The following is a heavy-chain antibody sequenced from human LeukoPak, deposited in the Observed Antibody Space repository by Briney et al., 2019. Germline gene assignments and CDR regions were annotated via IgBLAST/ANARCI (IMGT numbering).Heavy chain of an antibody. CDR3: ARQSPLYVTDY. V-gene: IGHV4-4*07. D-gene: IGHD2-8*01. CDR2: VYNSGTT. Sequence: SETLSLTCTVSGASISSYFWNWIRQPAGKGLEWIGRVYNSGTTNYNPSLKSRVTMSLDTSKNQFSLKLSSVTAADTAVYFCARQSPLYVTDYWGQGTLVTVSS. CDR1: GASISSYF. J-gene: IGHJ4*02.